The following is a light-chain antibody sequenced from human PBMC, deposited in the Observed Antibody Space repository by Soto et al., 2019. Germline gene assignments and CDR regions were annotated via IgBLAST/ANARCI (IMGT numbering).Light chain of an antibody. Sequence: IQLTQSPYFLSASVGDRVTITCRASQGISSYLAWYQQKPGKAPKLLISGASSLQSGVSPRFSSRGYGTDFTLTIRSLQPEAFATYYCLHDYNYPLTLGQGTKVDIK. CDR3: LHDYNYPLT. CDR1: QGISSY. J-gene: IGKJ1*01. V-gene: IGKV1-6*01. CDR2: GAS.